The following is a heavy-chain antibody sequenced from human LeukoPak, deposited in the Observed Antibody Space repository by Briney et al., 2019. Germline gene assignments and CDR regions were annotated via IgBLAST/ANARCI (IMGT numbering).Heavy chain of an antibody. J-gene: IGHJ5*02. CDR3: SGGIRLGELPS. CDR1: GFTFDDYS. D-gene: IGHD3-16*02. V-gene: IGHV3-20*04. CDR2: INCNGDST. Sequence: PGGTLRLSCAASGFTFDDYSKCWVRHAPAKGLEWVPGINCNGDSTGYEDCVKGRYTISRDTDKNYLYLQRYGLRAEYPGLYYCSGGIRLGELPSWGQGTLVTVSS.